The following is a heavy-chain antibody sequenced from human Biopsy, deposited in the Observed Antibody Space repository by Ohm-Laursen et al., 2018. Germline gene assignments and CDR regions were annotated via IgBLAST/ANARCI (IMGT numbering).Heavy chain of an antibody. D-gene: IGHD3-22*01. J-gene: IGHJ5*02. CDR3: ARGDYFDSNGYFWFDP. Sequence: SETLSLTCTVSGGSISSYYWNWIRQPAGKGLEWIGRIYTSGSTNFNPSLKSRVTMSIDTSKNQFSLRLSSVTAADTAVYYCARGDYFDSNGYFWFDPWGQGTLVTVSS. V-gene: IGHV4-4*07. CDR2: IYTSGST. CDR1: GGSISSYY.